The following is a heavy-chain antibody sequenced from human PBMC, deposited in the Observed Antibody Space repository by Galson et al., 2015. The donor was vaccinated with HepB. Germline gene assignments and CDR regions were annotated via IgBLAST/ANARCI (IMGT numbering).Heavy chain of an antibody. D-gene: IGHD6-13*01. CDR3: ARGGIAAAAEDEAFDI. Sequence: SLRLSCAASGFTFSSYSMNWVRQAPGRGLEWVSYISSSSSTIYYADSVKGRFTISRDNAKNSLYLQMNSLRDEDTAVYYCARGGIAAAAEDEAFDIWGQGTMLTVSS. CDR2: ISSSSSTI. CDR1: GFTFSSYS. V-gene: IGHV3-48*02. J-gene: IGHJ3*02.